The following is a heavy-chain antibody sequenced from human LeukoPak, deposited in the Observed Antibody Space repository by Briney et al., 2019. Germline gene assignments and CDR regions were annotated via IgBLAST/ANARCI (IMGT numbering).Heavy chain of an antibody. D-gene: IGHD3-22*01. CDR1: GGSFSGYY. J-gene: IGHJ4*02. V-gene: IGHV4-34*01. CDR3: ARTYDSSGYYNY. Sequence: SETLSLTCAVYGGSFSGYYWSWIRQPPGKGLEWIGEINHSGSTNYNPSLKSRVTISVDTSKNQFSLKLSSVTAADTAVYYCARTYDSSGYYNYWGQGTLVTVSS. CDR2: INHSGST.